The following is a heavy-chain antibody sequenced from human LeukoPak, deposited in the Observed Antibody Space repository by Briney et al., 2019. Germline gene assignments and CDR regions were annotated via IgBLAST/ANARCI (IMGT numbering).Heavy chain of an antibody. V-gene: IGHV3-7*03. J-gene: IGHJ4*02. CDR2: IRQDGDTK. D-gene: IGHD6-13*01. CDR1: GLTFSNYW. CDR3: ARSLPYGTTWYGRSDF. Sequence: GGSLRFSCAASGLTFSNYWMDWVRQAPGKGLEWVANIRQDGDTKYYVDSVKGRFTISRDNAMNSLYLQTNSLRAEDTAIYYCARSLPYGTTWYGRSDFWGQGALVTVSS.